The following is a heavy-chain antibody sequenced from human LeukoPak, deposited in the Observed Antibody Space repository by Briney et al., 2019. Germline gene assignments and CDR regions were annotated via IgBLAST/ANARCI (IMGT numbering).Heavy chain of an antibody. CDR2: IKSDGGT. V-gene: IGHV3-74*01. CDR1: GYTFSTYW. Sequence: GGSLRLSCAASGYTFSTYWMHWVRQAPGKGLVWVSRIKSDGGTNYADSVKGRFTISRDNAKKTVSLQMNSLRPEDTGVYYCARAQSEIRGYYPEYVRHWGQGTLVTVSS. D-gene: IGHD3-22*01. J-gene: IGHJ1*01. CDR3: ARAQSEIRGYYPEYVRH.